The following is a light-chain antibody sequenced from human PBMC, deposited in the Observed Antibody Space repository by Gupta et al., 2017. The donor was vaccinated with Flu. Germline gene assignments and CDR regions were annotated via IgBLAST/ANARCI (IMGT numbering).Light chain of an antibody. CDR1: SSDIGAYKY. V-gene: IGLV2-14*01. CDR2: EVS. J-gene: IGLJ3*02. CDR3: SSYTGSGTV. Sequence: QSALTHPSSLSWSPGQSITISCPGTSSDIGAYKYVSWYQQHPNQAPRLMIYEVSNRPPGFSDRFSGSKSGTTASLTVSGLQAEDEADYYCSSYTGSGTVFGGGTKLTVL.